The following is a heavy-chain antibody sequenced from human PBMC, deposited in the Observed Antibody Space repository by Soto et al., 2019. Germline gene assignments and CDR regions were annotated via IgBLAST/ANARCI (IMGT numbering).Heavy chain of an antibody. Sequence: SVKVSCKASGGTFSSYAISWVRQAPGQGLEWMGGIIPIFGTANYAQKFQGRVTITADESTSTAYMELSSLRSEDTAVHYCARALGYYYDSSGWFDPWGQGTLVTVSS. V-gene: IGHV1-69*13. CDR3: ARALGYYYDSSGWFDP. CDR2: IIPIFGTA. CDR1: GGTFSSYA. D-gene: IGHD3-22*01. J-gene: IGHJ5*02.